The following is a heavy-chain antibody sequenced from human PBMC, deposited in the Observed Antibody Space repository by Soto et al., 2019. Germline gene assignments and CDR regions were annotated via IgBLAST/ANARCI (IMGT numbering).Heavy chain of an antibody. D-gene: IGHD1-26*01. V-gene: IGHV4-59*03. Sequence: QVQLQESGPGLVKPSETLSLTCSVSGGSISTSHWSWIRQPPGKGPEWIGYVYYTGSTNYNPSFTSRVTISVDTSKNQFSLKLTSVTAADTAVYYCVRWVGHFDFWGQGTLVTVSS. J-gene: IGHJ4*02. CDR2: VYYTGST. CDR3: VRWVGHFDF. CDR1: GGSISTSH.